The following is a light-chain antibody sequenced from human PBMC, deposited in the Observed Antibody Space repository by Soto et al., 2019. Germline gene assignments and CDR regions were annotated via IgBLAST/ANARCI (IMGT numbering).Light chain of an antibody. V-gene: IGLV1-44*01. CDR3: AAWDDTLNGPV. Sequence: QSALTQAPSASGTPGQRVTMSCSGSRFNIGSNTVSWYQQLPGTAPKLLIYSNDQRPSGVPDRFSGSKSGSSASLAIRGLQSEDEADYYCAAWDDTLNGPVFGGGTKLTVL. CDR2: SND. CDR1: RFNIGSNT. J-gene: IGLJ3*02.